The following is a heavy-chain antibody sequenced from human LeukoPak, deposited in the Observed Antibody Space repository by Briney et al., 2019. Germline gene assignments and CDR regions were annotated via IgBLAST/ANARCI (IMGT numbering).Heavy chain of an antibody. CDR3: AKDRDSSGRYVQYFDY. J-gene: IGHJ4*02. CDR1: GFTFSSYA. D-gene: IGHD6-19*01. V-gene: IGHV3-23*01. CDR2: ISGSGGST. Sequence: GGSLRLSCAASGFTFSSYAMSWVRQAPGKGLEWVSAISGSGGSTYYADSVKGRFTISRDNSKNTLYLQMNSLRAEDTAVYYCAKDRDSSGRYVQYFDYWGQGTLVTVSS.